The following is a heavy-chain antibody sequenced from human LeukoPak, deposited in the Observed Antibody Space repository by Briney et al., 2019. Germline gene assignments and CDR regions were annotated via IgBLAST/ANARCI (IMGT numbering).Heavy chain of an antibody. Sequence: GGSLRLSCAASGFTFSSCSMNWVRQAPGKGLEWVSSISSSSSYIYYADSVKGRFTISRDNAKNSLYLQMNSLRAEDTAVYYCARAPITMVRGVINYFDYWGQGTLVTVSS. J-gene: IGHJ4*02. CDR3: ARAPITMVRGVINYFDY. CDR2: ISSSSSYI. D-gene: IGHD3-10*01. CDR1: GFTFSSCS. V-gene: IGHV3-21*01.